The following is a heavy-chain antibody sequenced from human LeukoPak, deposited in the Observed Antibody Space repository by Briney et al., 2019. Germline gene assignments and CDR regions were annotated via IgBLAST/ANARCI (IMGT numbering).Heavy chain of an antibody. CDR3: ARTLRLGTLRAFDI. D-gene: IGHD1-14*01. CDR2: IKGDGSDN. J-gene: IGHJ3*02. CDR1: GFTFSSYW. Sequence: PGGSLRLSCAASGFTFSSYWMSWVRQAPGKGLEWVANIKGDGSDNHYVDSVRGRFTISRDNAKNSLYLQMNSLRAEDTALYYCARTLRLGTLRAFDIWGRGTLVTVSS. V-gene: IGHV3-7*05.